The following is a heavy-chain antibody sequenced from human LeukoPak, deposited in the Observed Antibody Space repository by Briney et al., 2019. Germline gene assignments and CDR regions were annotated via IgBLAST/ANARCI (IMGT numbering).Heavy chain of an antibody. CDR3: AKYRSSANRNYGMDV. CDR2: ITISSTYI. D-gene: IGHD6-13*01. Sequence: PGGSLRLSCAASGFTFSSYSMSWVRQAPGKGLEWVSSITISSTYISNADSVKGRFTISRDNAKNSPYLQMNRLRAEDTAVYYCAKYRSSANRNYGMDVWGQGTTVTVSS. J-gene: IGHJ6*02. CDR1: GFTFSSYS. V-gene: IGHV3-21*04.